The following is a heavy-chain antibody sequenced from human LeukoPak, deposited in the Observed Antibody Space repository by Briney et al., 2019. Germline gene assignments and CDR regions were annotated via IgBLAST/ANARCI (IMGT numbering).Heavy chain of an antibody. CDR3: AKDLRYSSGWDAFDI. Sequence: GRSLRLSCAAAGFTSSSYAMSWVRLPPGKGLEWVSGISGSGGSTYYADSVKGRFTISRDNSKNTLYLQMSSLRAEDTAVYYCAKDLRYSSGWDAFDIWGQGTMVTVSS. CDR2: ISGSGGST. V-gene: IGHV3-23*01. D-gene: IGHD6-19*01. CDR1: GFTSSSYA. J-gene: IGHJ3*02.